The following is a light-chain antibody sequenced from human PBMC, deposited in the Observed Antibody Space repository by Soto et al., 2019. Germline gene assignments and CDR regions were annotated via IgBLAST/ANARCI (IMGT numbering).Light chain of an antibody. CDR3: QQYASYSPT. CDR2: DAS. J-gene: IGKJ1*01. CDR1: QSISSNY. V-gene: IGKV3-20*01. Sequence: EMVLTQSPGTLSLSPGERATLSCRASQSISSNYLAWYQQKPGQAPRLLIYDASIRATGIPARFSGSGSGTEFTLTSSSLQPDDFATYYCQQYASYSPTFGQGTKVDIK.